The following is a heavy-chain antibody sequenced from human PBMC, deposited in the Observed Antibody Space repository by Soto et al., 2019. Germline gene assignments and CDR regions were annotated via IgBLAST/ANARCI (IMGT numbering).Heavy chain of an antibody. V-gene: IGHV3-9*01. D-gene: IGHD3-3*01. J-gene: IGHJ3*02. CDR3: TKDAEAYDFAFDK. CDR1: GFTFDDYA. CDR2: LTWNGEVL. Sequence: PGGSLRLSCVASGFTFDDYAIHWVRQTPGKGLEWVSGLTWNGEVLGYADSVKGRFTISRDNGKNSLYLEMNSLRPEDTALYYCTKDAEAYDFAFDKWGQGTMVTVSS.